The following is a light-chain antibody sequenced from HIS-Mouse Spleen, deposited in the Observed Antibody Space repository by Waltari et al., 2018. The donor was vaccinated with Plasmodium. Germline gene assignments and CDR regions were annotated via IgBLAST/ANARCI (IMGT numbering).Light chain of an antibody. V-gene: IGLV2-8*01. J-gene: IGLJ2*01. Sequence: QSALTQPPSASGSPGQSVTISCTGTSSDVGGYNYVSWYQQHPGKAPTLMSYEVSKRPSGVPDRFSGSKSGNTASLTVSGLQAEDEADYYCSSYAGSNNLVFGGGTKLTVL. CDR3: SSYAGSNNLV. CDR1: SSDVGGYNY. CDR2: EVS.